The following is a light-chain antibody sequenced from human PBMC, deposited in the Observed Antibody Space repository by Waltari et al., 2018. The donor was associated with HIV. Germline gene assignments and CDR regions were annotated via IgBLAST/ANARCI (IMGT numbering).Light chain of an antibody. Sequence: QSALTQPASVSGSPGQSITSPCPGTSSAVGGYNHVSWYQQHPGKAPKLMIYDVSNRPSGVSNRFSGSKSGNTASLTISGLQAEDEADYYCSSYTSSSTLVFGTGTKVTVL. J-gene: IGLJ1*01. V-gene: IGLV2-14*03. CDR2: DVS. CDR3: SSYTSSSTLV. CDR1: SSAVGGYNH.